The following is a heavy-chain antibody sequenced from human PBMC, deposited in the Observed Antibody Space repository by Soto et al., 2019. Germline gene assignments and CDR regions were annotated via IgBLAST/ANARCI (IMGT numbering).Heavy chain of an antibody. Sequence: QVQLQESGPGLVKPSETLSLTCTVSGGSISSYYWSWIRQPPGKGLEWIGQIYYSGRTNYNPSLMSRVTISVDTSKNQFSLKLSSVTAADTAVYYFASGSGSYSNWFDPWGQGTLVTVSS. J-gene: IGHJ5*02. V-gene: IGHV4-59*01. CDR3: ASGSGSYSNWFDP. CDR2: IYYSGRT. CDR1: GGSISSYY. D-gene: IGHD1-26*01.